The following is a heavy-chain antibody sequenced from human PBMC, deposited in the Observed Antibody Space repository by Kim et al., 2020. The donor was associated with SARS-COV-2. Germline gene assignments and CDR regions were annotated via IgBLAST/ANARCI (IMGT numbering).Heavy chain of an antibody. CDR2: INPSGAFT. Sequence: ASVKVSCKASGFTFTNYFMHWVRQAPGQGLEWMGTINPSGAFTLFTQKYQGRVIITKETSTSTVYMEVSSLRSEDTAVYFCAREAALIAAPQKNFDYWGQGTLVTVSS. J-gene: IGHJ4*02. CDR1: GFTFTNYF. CDR3: AREAALIAAPQKNFDY. D-gene: IGHD6-25*01. V-gene: IGHV1-46*01.